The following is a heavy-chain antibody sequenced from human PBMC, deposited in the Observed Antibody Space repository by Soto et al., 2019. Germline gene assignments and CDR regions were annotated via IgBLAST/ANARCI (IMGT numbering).Heavy chain of an antibody. CDR2: ISPDGSGK. D-gene: IGHD5-12*01. CDR3: AKDRLANIGFDSPDY. Sequence: PDGCLRHCGAAAGCILIGFAMHRVRKAPGKGLEGVALISPDGSGKYYADSVRGRFTISRDDSENTLYLQMNSLKTEDTSVYFFAKDRLANIGFDSPDYWGQRTLVTVSS. CDR1: GCILIGFA. V-gene: IGHV3-30*18. J-gene: IGHJ4*02.